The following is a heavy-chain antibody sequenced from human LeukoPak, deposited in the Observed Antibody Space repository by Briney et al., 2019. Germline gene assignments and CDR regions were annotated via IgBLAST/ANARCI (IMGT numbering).Heavy chain of an antibody. CDR2: IYNSGST. V-gene: IGHV4-39*01. CDR1: VGSISRTTYY. Sequence: SETLSLTCTVSVGSISRTTYYWGWIRQPPGKGLEWIGSIYNSGSTYYNPSLKSRVTISVDTSKNQFSLKLSSVTAADTAVYYCARVGQLWFHYFDYWGQGTLVTVSS. D-gene: IGHD5-18*01. CDR3: ARVGQLWFHYFDY. J-gene: IGHJ4*02.